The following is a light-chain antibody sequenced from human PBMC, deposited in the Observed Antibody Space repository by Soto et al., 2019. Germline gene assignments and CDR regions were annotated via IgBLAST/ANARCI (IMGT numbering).Light chain of an antibody. J-gene: IGKJ5*01. CDR2: DAS. V-gene: IGKV1-5*01. CDR1: QYISSW. Sequence: RVTITFRASQYISSWLAWYQQKPGKAPNLLIYDASTLKTGVPSRFGGSGSGAEFNFTITGLQPDDFATYFCQQYYTYSTFGQGTRLEIK. CDR3: QQYYTYST.